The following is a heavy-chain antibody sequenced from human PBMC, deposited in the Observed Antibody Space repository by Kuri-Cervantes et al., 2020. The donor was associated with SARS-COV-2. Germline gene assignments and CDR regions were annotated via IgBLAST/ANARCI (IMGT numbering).Heavy chain of an antibody. V-gene: IGHV3-53*01. J-gene: IGHJ4*02. CDR3: ARDRPFLD. Sequence: GGSLRLSCAASGFTVSSNYMSWVRQAPGKGLEWVSVIYSGGSTFYADSVKGRFTISRDRNTLHLQMNSLRAEDAAMYYCARDRPFLDWGQGTLVTVSS. D-gene: IGHD2/OR15-2a*01. CDR1: GFTVSSNY. CDR2: IYSGGST.